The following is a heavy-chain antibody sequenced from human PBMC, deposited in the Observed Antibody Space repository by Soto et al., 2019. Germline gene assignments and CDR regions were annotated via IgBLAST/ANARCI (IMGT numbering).Heavy chain of an antibody. J-gene: IGHJ4*02. V-gene: IGHV4-39*01. CDR1: GGSISSSSYY. D-gene: IGHD3-22*01. CDR3: ARHTYHSSGPSAY. CDR2: IYYSGST. Sequence: QLQLQESGPGLVKPSETLSLTCTVSGGSISSSSYYWGWIRQPPGKGLEWIGSIYYSGSTYYNPSLKSRVTISVDTSKTPFSLKLSSVTAADTAVYYCARHTYHSSGPSAYWGQGTLVTVSS.